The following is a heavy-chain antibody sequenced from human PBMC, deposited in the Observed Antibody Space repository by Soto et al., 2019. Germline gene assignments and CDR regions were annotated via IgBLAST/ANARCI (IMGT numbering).Heavy chain of an antibody. V-gene: IGHV5-51*01. J-gene: IGHJ4*02. CDR1: GYSFTSYW. Sequence: PGESLKISCKGSGYSFTSYWIGWARQMPGKDLEWMGIIYPGDSDTRYSPSFQGQVTISADKSISTAYLQWSSLKASDTAMYHCARQADGDYDVLTGRRWDCGYWGQGTLGAVCS. CDR3: ARQADGDYDVLTGRRWDCGY. CDR2: IYPGDSDT. D-gene: IGHD3-9*01.